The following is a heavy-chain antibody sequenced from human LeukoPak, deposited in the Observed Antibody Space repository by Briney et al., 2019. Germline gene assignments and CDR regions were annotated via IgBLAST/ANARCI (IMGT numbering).Heavy chain of an antibody. CDR3: AKDREWLQLQAGYFDY. V-gene: IGHV3-30*18. Sequence: GGSLRLSCAASGFTFSSYGMHWVRQAPGKGLEWVAVISYDGSNKYYADSVKGRFTISGDNSKNTLYLQTNSLRAEDTAVYYCAKDREWLQLQAGYFDYWGQGTLVTVSS. D-gene: IGHD5-12*01. CDR1: GFTFSSYG. J-gene: IGHJ4*02. CDR2: ISYDGSNK.